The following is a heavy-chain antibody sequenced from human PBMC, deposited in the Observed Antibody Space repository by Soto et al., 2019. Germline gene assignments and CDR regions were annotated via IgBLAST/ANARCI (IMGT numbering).Heavy chain of an antibody. Sequence: EVQLLESGGGLVQPGGSLRLSCAASGFTFRRYDMNWVRQAPGKGLEWVSFITGSGSSTYNAESVKGRFTISRDNSRNTLYLQMNSVRAEDTAVYYFAKESSNYPYFDDWGQGTLVTVSS. V-gene: IGHV3-23*01. CDR3: AKESSNYPYFDD. J-gene: IGHJ4*02. CDR2: ITGSGSST. D-gene: IGHD3-3*01. CDR1: GFTFRRYD.